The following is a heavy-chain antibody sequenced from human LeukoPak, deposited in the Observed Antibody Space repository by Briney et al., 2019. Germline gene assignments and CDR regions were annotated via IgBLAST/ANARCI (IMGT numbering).Heavy chain of an antibody. CDR3: ARGLGLGEPRFDP. D-gene: IGHD3-10*01. Sequence: SETLSLTCTVSGGSVSSNNCYWGWIRQPPGKGLEWTASIYYSGTTYYNPSLMGRVTISVDTSKNQFSLNLYSVTAADTAVYFCARGLGLGEPRFDPWGQGTLVTVSS. CDR1: GGSVSSNNCY. CDR2: IYYSGTT. V-gene: IGHV4-39*01. J-gene: IGHJ5*02.